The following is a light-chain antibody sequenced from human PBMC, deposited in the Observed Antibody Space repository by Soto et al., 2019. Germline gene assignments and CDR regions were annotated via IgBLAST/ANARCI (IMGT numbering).Light chain of an antibody. CDR3: KQYYTTPLT. CDR1: QSVLYSSNQQNY. J-gene: IGKJ4*01. Sequence: DIVMTQSPDSLAVSLGERATINFKSSQSVLYSSNQQNYLAWYQQKPGQPHQLLIYWAYTRESGVHDRFSGSGSGTDFTLTIRSLQAEDVAVYYCKQYYTTPLTFGGGTKVDIK. CDR2: WAY. V-gene: IGKV4-1*01.